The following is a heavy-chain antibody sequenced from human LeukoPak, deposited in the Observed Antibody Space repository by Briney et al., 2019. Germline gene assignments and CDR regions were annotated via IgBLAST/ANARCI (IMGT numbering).Heavy chain of an antibody. V-gene: IGHV1-69*05. Sequence: GASVKVSCKASGYTFTSYDINWVRQATGQGLEWMGGIIPIFGTANYAQKFQGRVTITTDESTSTAYMELSSLRSEDTAVYYCATRSLVTTFYYYYMDVWGKGTTVTVSS. D-gene: IGHD4-17*01. CDR3: ATRSLVTTFYYYYMDV. J-gene: IGHJ6*03. CDR2: IIPIFGTA. CDR1: GYTFTSYD.